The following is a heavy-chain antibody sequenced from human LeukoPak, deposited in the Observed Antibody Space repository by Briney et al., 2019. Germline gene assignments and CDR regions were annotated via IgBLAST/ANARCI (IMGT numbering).Heavy chain of an antibody. Sequence: ASVKVSCKASGYTFTSYYMHWVRQAPGQGLEWMGIINPSGGSTSYAQKFQGRVTMTRDMSTSTVYMELGSLRSEDTAVYYCARDREGDGYNFGLFDYWGQGTLVTVSS. CDR2: INPSGGST. V-gene: IGHV1-46*01. CDR3: ARDREGDGYNFGLFDY. D-gene: IGHD5-24*01. CDR1: GYTFTSYY. J-gene: IGHJ4*02.